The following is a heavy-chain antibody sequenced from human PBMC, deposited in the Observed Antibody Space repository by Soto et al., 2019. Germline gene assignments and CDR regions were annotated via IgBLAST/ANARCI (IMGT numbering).Heavy chain of an antibody. D-gene: IGHD4-17*01. Sequence: SETLSLTCTASGGSVTNSSYYWGWIRQSPGKGLEWIGSVYYRGRSYSKSSVKSRVTISVDTSKNRFSLSLNSVTASDTAVFFCVSQRTTVPTQAYFDYWGPGALVTVSS. CDR1: GGSVTNSSYY. CDR3: VSQRTTVPTQAYFDY. J-gene: IGHJ4*02. CDR2: VYYRGRS. V-gene: IGHV4-39*01.